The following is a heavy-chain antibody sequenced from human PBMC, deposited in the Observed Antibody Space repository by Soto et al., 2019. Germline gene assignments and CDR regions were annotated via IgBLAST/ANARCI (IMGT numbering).Heavy chain of an antibody. V-gene: IGHV3-30-3*01. CDR3: ARDWSRWDY. J-gene: IGHJ4*02. CDR2: ISYDGSDQ. CDR1: GFTFSSYA. D-gene: IGHD2-15*01. Sequence: LRLSCAASGFTFSSYAMHWVRQAPGKGLEWVAVISYDGSDQYYADSVKGRFTISRDNSKNTLYLQMNSLRAEDTAVYYCARDWSRWDYWGQGTLVTVSS.